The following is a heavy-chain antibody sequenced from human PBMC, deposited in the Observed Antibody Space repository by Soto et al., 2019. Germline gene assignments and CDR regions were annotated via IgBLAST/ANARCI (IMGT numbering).Heavy chain of an antibody. CDR3: ARLIEEGGTGF. V-gene: IGHV3-23*01. Sequence: EGQLLESGGGLVQPGGSLRLSCAASGVTFRNYAMTWVRQAPGKGLEWVSSISGSGGSTYYTDSVKGRSTISRDNSKNTLYLQMNSLRAEDTALYYCARLIEEGGTGFWGQGTLVTVSS. J-gene: IGHJ4*02. CDR1: GVTFRNYA. CDR2: ISGSGGST. D-gene: IGHD6-13*01.